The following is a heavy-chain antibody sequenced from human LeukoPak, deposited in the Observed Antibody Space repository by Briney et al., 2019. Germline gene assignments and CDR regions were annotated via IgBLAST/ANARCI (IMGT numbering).Heavy chain of an antibody. V-gene: IGHV3-15*01. CDR3: TTDSSYRITMVRGVIIKMKDLDY. J-gene: IGHJ4*02. D-gene: IGHD3-10*01. CDR1: GFTFSNAW. Sequence: GGSLRLSCAASGFTFSNAWMIWVRQAPGKGLEWVGRIKSKTDGGTTDYAAPVKGRFTISRDDSKDTLYLQMNSLKTEDTAVYYCTTDSSYRITMVRGVIIKMKDLDYWGQGTLVTVSS. CDR2: IKSKTDGGTT.